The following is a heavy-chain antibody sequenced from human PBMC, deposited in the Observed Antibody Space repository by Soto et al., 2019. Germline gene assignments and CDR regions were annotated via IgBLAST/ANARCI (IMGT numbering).Heavy chain of an antibody. V-gene: IGHV3-73*01. CDR1: GFAFSGST. CDR3: FRENHFSYHGMDV. Sequence: QPGGSLRLSCAGSGFAFSGSTIHWVRQASGKGLEWVGRIRSKANSFATAYAASVKGRFIISRDDSKTTAYLQMNSLKIEDTAVYYCFRENHFSYHGMDVWGQGTTVTVSS. CDR2: IRSKANSFAT. J-gene: IGHJ6*02.